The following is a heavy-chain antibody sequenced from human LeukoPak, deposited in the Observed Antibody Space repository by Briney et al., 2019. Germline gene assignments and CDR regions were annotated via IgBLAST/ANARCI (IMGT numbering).Heavy chain of an antibody. J-gene: IGHJ4*02. CDR3: ARDGTRDGYNPFDY. CDR1: GGSISSGNYY. CDR2: LHTSGST. Sequence: PSQTLSLTCTVSGGSISSGNYYWSWIRQPAGKGLEWIGRLHTSGSTNYNPSLKSRLTISVDRSKNQFSLKLSSVTAADAAVYYCARDGTRDGYNPFDYWGQGTPVTVSS. V-gene: IGHV4-61*02. D-gene: IGHD5-24*01.